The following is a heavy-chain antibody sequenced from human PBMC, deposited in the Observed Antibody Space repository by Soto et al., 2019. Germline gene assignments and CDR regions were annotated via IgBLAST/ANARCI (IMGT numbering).Heavy chain of an antibody. Sequence: QVQLQQWGAGLLKPSETLSLTCAVYGGSFSGYYWSWIRQPPGKGLEWIGEINHSGSTNYNPSLQSRVTISVVTSKNQFFLKLSSVTAADTAVYYCARGPLYRSSTSSGMDVWGQGTTVTVSS. J-gene: IGHJ6*02. D-gene: IGHD2-2*01. CDR1: GGSFSGYY. CDR2: INHSGST. V-gene: IGHV4-34*01. CDR3: ARGPLYRSSTSSGMDV.